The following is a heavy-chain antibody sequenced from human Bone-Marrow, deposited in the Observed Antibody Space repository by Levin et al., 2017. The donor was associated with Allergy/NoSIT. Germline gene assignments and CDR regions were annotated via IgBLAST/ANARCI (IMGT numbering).Heavy chain of an antibody. CDR2: ISGSGGST. CDR3: AKGKGDYYDSRGYFELFDY. Sequence: GGSLRLSCAASGFTFSSYAMNWVRQAPGKGLEWVSGISGSGGSTSYADSVKGRFSISRDNSKNVLYLQMNGLRAGDTAVYYCAKGKGDYYDSRGYFELFDYWGQGTLVTVSS. V-gene: IGHV3-23*01. CDR1: GFTFSSYA. J-gene: IGHJ4*02. D-gene: IGHD3-22*01.